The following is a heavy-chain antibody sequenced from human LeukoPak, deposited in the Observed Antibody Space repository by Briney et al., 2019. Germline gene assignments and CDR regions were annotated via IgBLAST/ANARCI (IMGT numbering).Heavy chain of an antibody. D-gene: IGHD2-2*02. CDR1: GYTFTGYY. V-gene: IGHV1-2*02. CDR2: INPNSGGT. Sequence: ASVKVSCKASGYTFTGYYMHWVRQAPGQGLEWMGWINPNSGGTNYAQKFQGRVTMTRDTSISTAYMELSRLRSDDTAVYYCARGTHIVVVPATIVYLDYWGQGTLVTVSS. J-gene: IGHJ4*02. CDR3: ARGTHIVVVPATIVYLDY.